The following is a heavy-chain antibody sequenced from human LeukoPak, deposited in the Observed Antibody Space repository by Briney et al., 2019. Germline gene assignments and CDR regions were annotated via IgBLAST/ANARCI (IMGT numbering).Heavy chain of an antibody. D-gene: IGHD2-2*01. J-gene: IGHJ3*02. Sequence: SGGSLRLSCAASGFTFSSYATSWVRQAPGKGLEWVSAISGSGGSTYYADSVKGRFTISRDNSKNTLYLQMNSLRAEDTAVYYCAKRSGYQLLPDAFDIWGQGTMVTVSS. CDR3: AKRSGYQLLPDAFDI. CDR2: ISGSGGST. V-gene: IGHV3-23*01. CDR1: GFTFSSYA.